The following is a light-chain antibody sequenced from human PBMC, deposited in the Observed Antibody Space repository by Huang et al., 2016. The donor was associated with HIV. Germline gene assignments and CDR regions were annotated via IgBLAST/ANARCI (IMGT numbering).Light chain of an antibody. CDR2: AAS. CDR3: QQLNTYPIT. J-gene: IGKJ5*01. CDR1: QGIRYN. Sequence: IQLTQSPSSLSASVGDRVTITCRASQGIRYNLAWYQQKPGKAPRLLIYAASTLQSGVPSRFSGSGSGADFTLTIISLQPEDFATYYCQQLNTYPITFGQGTRLEIK. V-gene: IGKV1-9*01.